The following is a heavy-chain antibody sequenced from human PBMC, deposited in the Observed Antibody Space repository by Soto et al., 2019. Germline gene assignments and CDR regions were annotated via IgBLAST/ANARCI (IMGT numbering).Heavy chain of an antibody. Sequence: PGGSLRLSCAASGFTFSSYAMSWVRQAPGKGLEWVSAISGGGSTYYADSVKGRFTISRDKSKNTLYLQMNSLRAEDTAVYSCAKGPGDIYYMDVWDKGTTVTVSS. CDR3: AKGPGDIYYMDV. CDR2: ISGGGST. J-gene: IGHJ6*03. CDR1: GFTFSSYA. D-gene: IGHD2-15*01. V-gene: IGHV3-23*01.